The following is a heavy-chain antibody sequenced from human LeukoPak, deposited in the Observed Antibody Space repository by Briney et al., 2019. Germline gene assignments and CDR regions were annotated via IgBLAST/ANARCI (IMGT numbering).Heavy chain of an antibody. CDR3: ARTNYYDSSGYAYYFDY. J-gene: IGHJ4*02. CDR1: GFTFDDYA. CDR2: ISWNSANI. D-gene: IGHD3-22*01. V-gene: IGHV3-9*01. Sequence: GGSLRLSCAASGFTFDDYAFHWVRQAPGKGLEWVSGISWNSANIGYADSAKGRFTISRDNAKNSLYLQMNSLRTEDTALYYCARTNYYDSSGYAYYFDYWSQGTLVTVS.